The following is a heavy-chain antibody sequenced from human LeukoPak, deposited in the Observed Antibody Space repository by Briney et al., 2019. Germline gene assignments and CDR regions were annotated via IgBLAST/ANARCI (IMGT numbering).Heavy chain of an antibody. CDR1: DYTFTNYA. V-gene: IGHV1-18*01. J-gene: IGHJ4*02. Sequence: ASGKVSCKASDYTFTNYAIGWVGQARGQGLEWMGWISAYNGYTNYAQTLQGRVTMTTDTSTSTAYMELRSLRSDDTAMYYCARVGGSYEGLIDYWGQGTLVTVSS. D-gene: IGHD1-26*01. CDR2: ISAYNGYT. CDR3: ARVGGSYEGLIDY.